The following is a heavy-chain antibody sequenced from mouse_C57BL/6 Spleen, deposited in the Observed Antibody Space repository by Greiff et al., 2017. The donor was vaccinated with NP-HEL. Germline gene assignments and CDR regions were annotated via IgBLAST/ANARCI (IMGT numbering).Heavy chain of an antibody. V-gene: IGHV1-80*01. CDR3: ARDGNSPAWFAY. CDR1: GYAFSSYW. CDR2: IYPGDGDT. Sequence: QVQLKESGAELVKPGASVKISCKASGYAFSSYWMNWVKQRPGKGLEWIGQIYPGDGDTNYNGKFKGKATLTADKSSSTAYMQLSSLTSEDSAVYFCARDGNSPAWFAYWGQGTLVTVSA. D-gene: IGHD2-1*01. J-gene: IGHJ3*01.